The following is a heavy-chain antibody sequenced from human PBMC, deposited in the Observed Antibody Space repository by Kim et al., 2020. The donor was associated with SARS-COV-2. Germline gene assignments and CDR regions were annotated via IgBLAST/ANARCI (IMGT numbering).Heavy chain of an antibody. V-gene: IGHV1-69*13. CDR1: GGTFSSYA. CDR3: ARGYGSGSYYTATYYYGMDV. D-gene: IGHD3-10*01. J-gene: IGHJ6*02. Sequence: SVKVSCKASGGTFSSYAISWVRQAPGQGLEWMGGIIPIFGTANYAQKFQGRVTITADESTSTAYMELSSLRSEDTAVYYCARGYGSGSYYTATYYYGMDVWGQGTTVTVSS. CDR2: IIPIFGTA.